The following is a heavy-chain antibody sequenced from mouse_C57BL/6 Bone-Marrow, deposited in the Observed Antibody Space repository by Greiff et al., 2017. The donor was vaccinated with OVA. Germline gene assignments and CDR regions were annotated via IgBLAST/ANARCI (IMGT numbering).Heavy chain of an antibody. CDR1: GYTFTSYG. J-gene: IGHJ2*01. V-gene: IGHV1-81*01. D-gene: IGHD1-1*01. Sequence: VQLQQSGAELARPGASVKLSCKASGYTFTSYGISWVKQRTGQGLEWIGEIYPRSGNTYYNEKFKGKATLTADKSSSTAYMELRSLTSEDSAVYFCARERGYGSSYYFDYWGQGTTLTVSS. CDR2: IYPRSGNT. CDR3: ARERGYGSSYYFDY.